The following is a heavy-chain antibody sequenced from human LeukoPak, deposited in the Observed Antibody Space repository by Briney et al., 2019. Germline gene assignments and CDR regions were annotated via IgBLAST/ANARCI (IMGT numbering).Heavy chain of an antibody. Sequence: GGSLRLSCVVSGFTFSSYWMSWVRQAPGKGLEWVANIKEDGSEKYYVDSVKGRFTISRDNAKNSLSLQMNSLRAEDTAVYYCAKDCRSGSPYYFDYWGQGTLVTVSS. V-gene: IGHV3-7*03. CDR3: AKDCRSGSPYYFDY. D-gene: IGHD3-3*01. CDR1: GFTFSSYW. CDR2: IKEDGSEK. J-gene: IGHJ4*02.